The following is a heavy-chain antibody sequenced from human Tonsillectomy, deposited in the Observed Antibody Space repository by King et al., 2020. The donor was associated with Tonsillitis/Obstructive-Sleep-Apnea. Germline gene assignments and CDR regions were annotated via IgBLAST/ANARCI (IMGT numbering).Heavy chain of an antibody. J-gene: IGHJ3*02. CDR2: FDPEDGET. D-gene: IGHD4-23*01. CDR1: GYTLTELS. Sequence: VQLVQSGAEVKKPGASVKVSCKVSGYTLTELSMHWVRQAPGKGLEWMGGFDPEDGETIYAQKFQGRVTMTEDTSTDTAYMELSSLRSEDTAVYYCANGAFAGDYGGDAFDIWGQGTMVTVSS. V-gene: IGHV1-24*01. CDR3: ANGAFAGDYGGDAFDI.